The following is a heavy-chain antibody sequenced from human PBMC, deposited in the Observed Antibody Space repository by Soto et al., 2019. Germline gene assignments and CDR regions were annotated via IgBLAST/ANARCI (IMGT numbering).Heavy chain of an antibody. Sequence: EVQLVESGGGVVRPGGSLRLSCAASGFTFDDYGMSWVRQAAGKGLEWVSGNNWNGGSTGYADSVKGRFTISRDNAKNSLYLQMNSLRAEDTALYYCARLYGSGSTRRVRIDYWGQGTLVTVSS. J-gene: IGHJ4*02. CDR3: ARLYGSGSTRRVRIDY. D-gene: IGHD3-10*01. CDR2: NNWNGGST. V-gene: IGHV3-20*04. CDR1: GFTFDDYG.